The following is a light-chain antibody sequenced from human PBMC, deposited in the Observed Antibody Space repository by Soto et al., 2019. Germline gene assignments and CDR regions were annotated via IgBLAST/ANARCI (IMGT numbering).Light chain of an antibody. J-gene: IGKJ4*01. CDR3: QQYINWPPLT. CDR2: GAS. V-gene: IGKV3-15*01. CDR1: QSVRSN. Sequence: EIVLTQSPATLSVSPGERATLSCRVSQSVRSNLAWYQQKPGQAPRLLIFGASTRATNIPARFSGSGSGTEFTLTLISLQSEDFAVYYCQQYINWPPLTFGGGNKVEIK.